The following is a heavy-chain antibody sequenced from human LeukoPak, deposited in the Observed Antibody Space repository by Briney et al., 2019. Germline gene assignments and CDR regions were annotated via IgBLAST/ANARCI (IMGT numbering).Heavy chain of an antibody. J-gene: IGHJ5*02. CDR1: GYIFTRYA. CDR2: INAGKGNT. Sequence: ASVKVSCKASGYIFTRYAMYWVRQAPGQRLEWMGWINAGKGNTKYSQKFQGSVTITRDTSASTAYMELSSLRSEDTAVYYCARGEVITMVRGVIGSNWFDLWGQGTLVTVSS. D-gene: IGHD3-10*01. CDR3: ARGEVITMVRGVIGSNWFDL. V-gene: IGHV1-3*01.